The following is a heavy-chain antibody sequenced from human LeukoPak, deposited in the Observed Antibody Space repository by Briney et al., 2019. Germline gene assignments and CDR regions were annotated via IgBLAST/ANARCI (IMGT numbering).Heavy chain of an antibody. J-gene: IGHJ4*02. CDR2: IKQDGSEK. D-gene: IGHD3-22*01. CDR3: ARDLRTYYPRHFGS. CDR1: GFTFSSYW. Sequence: GGSLRLSCAASGFTFSSYWMTCVRQAPGKGLEWVANIKQDGSEKYYVDSVKGRFTISRDNAKNSLYLQLNSLRAEDTAVYFCARDLRTYYPRHFGSWGQGTLVTVSS. V-gene: IGHV3-7*04.